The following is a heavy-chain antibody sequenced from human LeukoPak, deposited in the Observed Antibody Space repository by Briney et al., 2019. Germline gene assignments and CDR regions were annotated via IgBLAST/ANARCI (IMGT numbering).Heavy chain of an antibody. CDR2: ISQSART. CDR3: ARSYCSSTSCYNYFDY. Sequence: SGTLSLTCAVTGGSISNNWWTWVRQPPGKGLEWIGEISQSARTNYNPSLKSRVTISVDTSKNQFSLKLSSVTAADTAVYYCARSYCSSTSCYNYFDYWGQGTLVTVSS. V-gene: IGHV4-4*02. J-gene: IGHJ4*02. CDR1: GGSISNNW. D-gene: IGHD2-2*02.